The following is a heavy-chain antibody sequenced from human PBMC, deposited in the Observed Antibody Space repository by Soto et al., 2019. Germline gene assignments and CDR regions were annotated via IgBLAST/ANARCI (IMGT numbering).Heavy chain of an antibody. D-gene: IGHD3-3*01. V-gene: IGHV3-23*01. CDR1: GFTFSGYA. J-gene: IGHJ4*02. CDR2: ITMSADGT. CDR3: ARDPILGYYDFWSGSFDY. Sequence: PGGFLRLSCAASGFTFSGYAMSWVRQAPGKGLVWVSSITMSADGTYYTDSVKGRFTISRDSSKNQFSLKLSSVTAADTAVYYCARDPILGYYDFWSGSFDYWGQGTLVTVSS.